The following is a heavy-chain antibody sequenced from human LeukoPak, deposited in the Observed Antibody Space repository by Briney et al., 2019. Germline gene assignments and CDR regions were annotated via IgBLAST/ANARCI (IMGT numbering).Heavy chain of an antibody. J-gene: IGHJ6*02. CDR2: ISAYNGNT. V-gene: IGHV1-18*01. D-gene: IGHD2-2*01. CDR3: ARVRGGSDCSSPSCYFTPYYYGRDV. Sequence: ASVKVSCKASGYTFTSYGISWVRQAPGQGLEWMGWISAYNGNTNYAQKLQGRVTMTTDTSTSTAYMELRSLRSDDTAVYYCARVRGGSDCSSPSCYFTPYYYGRDVGGQGTTVTVSS. CDR1: GYTFTSYG.